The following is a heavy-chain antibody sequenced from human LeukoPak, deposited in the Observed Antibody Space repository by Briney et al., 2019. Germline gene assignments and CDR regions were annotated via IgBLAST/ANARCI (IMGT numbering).Heavy chain of an antibody. CDR3: ARRKYYYDSSGYYPLDI. CDR1: GYIITSYY. J-gene: IGHJ3*02. D-gene: IGHD3-22*01. Sequence: GASVKVSCKASGYIITSYYMHWVRQAPGQGLEWMGIINPSGGSTSYAQKFQGRVTMTRDMSTSTVYMELSSLRSEDTAVYYCARRKYYYDSSGYYPLDIWGQGTMVTVSS. V-gene: IGHV1-46*01. CDR2: INPSGGST.